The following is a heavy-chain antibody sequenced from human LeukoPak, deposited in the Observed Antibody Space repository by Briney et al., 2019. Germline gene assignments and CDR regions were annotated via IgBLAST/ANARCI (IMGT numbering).Heavy chain of an antibody. V-gene: IGHV4-39*01. CDR2: IYYGRST. Sequence: SETLSLTCAVSGGSISSSGYYWGWIRQSPGKGLEWIGSIYYGRSTYYNPSLKSRVTISVDTSENHFSLKLTSVTAADTAVYYCARHSDNGNHPPMAFDIWGQGTMVTVSS. J-gene: IGHJ3*02. CDR3: ARHSDNGNHPPMAFDI. D-gene: IGHD1-14*01. CDR1: GGSISSSGYY.